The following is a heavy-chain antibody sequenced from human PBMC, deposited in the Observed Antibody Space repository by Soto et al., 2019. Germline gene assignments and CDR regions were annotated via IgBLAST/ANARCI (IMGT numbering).Heavy chain of an antibody. CDR3: ARSWVTGKGGMDV. CDR2: INGYTGNT. J-gene: IGHJ6*02. CDR1: GYTFTSYG. V-gene: IGHV1-18*01. Sequence: QVQLVQSGGEVKKPGASVKVSCKASGYTFTSYGFSWVRQAPGQGLEWMGWINGYTGNTHYAQKFXXRXAMTIDTSTSTAYMELWTLISDDTAVYYCARSWVTGKGGMDVWGQGTTVTVSS. D-gene: IGHD3-16*01.